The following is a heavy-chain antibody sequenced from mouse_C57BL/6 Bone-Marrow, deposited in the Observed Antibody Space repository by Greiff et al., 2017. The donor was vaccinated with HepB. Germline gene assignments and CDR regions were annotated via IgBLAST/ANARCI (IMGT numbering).Heavy chain of an antibody. Sequence: VQLQQSGAELVKPGASVKLSCTASGFNIKDYYMHRVKQRTEQGLEWIGRIDPEDGETKYAPKFQGKATITADTSSNTAYLQLSSLTSEDTAVYYRARSGGTVVDPWYFDVWGTGTTVTVSS. J-gene: IGHJ1*03. V-gene: IGHV14-2*01. CDR2: IDPEDGET. CDR3: ARSGGTVVDPWYFDV. CDR1: GFNIKDYY. D-gene: IGHD1-1*01.